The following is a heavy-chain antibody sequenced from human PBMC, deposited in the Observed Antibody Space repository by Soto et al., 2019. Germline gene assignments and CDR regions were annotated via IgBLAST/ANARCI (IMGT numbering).Heavy chain of an antibody. Sequence: GGSLRLSCAASGFTFSNAWMNWVRQAPGKGLEWVGRIKSKTDGGTTDYAAPVKGRFTISRDDSKNTLYLQMNSLKTEDTAVYYCTSYYDFWSGYYYYGMDVWGQGTTVTVSS. CDR3: TSYYDFWSGYYYYGMDV. V-gene: IGHV3-15*07. CDR2: IKSKTDGGTT. D-gene: IGHD3-3*01. J-gene: IGHJ6*02. CDR1: GFTFSNAW.